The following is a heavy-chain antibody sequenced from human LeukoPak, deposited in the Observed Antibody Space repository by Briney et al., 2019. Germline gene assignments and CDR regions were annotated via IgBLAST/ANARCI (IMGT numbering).Heavy chain of an antibody. V-gene: IGHV3-7*01. CDR1: GFTFSGYW. CDR2: IKQEGSEK. J-gene: IGHJ4*02. CDR3: ARYGDYTPYYFDY. Sequence: PGGSLTLSCAASGFTFSGYWISWVRQAPGKGLEWVANIKQEGSEKYYVDSVKGRFTISRDNAKNSLYLHMNSLRAEDTAVYYCARYGDYTPYYFDYWGQGTLVTVSS. D-gene: IGHD4-17*01.